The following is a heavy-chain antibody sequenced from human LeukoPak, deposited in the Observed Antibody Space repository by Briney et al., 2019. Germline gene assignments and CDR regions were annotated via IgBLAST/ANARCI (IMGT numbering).Heavy chain of an antibody. CDR3: ARNDYRTYGYDGFDV. CDR2: LYYTGTT. CDR1: GAPIRTYPYY. J-gene: IGHJ3*01. Sequence: SETLSLTCRISGAPIRTYPYYWVWIRQSPGKGLEWVASLYYTGTTYSNPSLQSRLSISVDTSENQFSLQLTSVTAADTAVYFCARNDYRTYGYDGFDVWGQGTMVTVS. D-gene: IGHD4-11*01. V-gene: IGHV4-39*07.